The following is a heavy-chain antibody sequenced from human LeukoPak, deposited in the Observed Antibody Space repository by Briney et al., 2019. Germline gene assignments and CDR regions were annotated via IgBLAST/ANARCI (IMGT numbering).Heavy chain of an antibody. Sequence: SETLSLTCTVSGGSFSGYYWSWIRQPPGKGLEWIGEINHSGSTNYNPSLKSRVTISVDTSKNQFSLKLSSVTAADTAVYYCARVVSPIAIDYWGQGTLVTVSS. V-gene: IGHV4-34*01. CDR3: ARVVSPIAIDY. J-gene: IGHJ4*02. CDR2: INHSGST. D-gene: IGHD5/OR15-5a*01. CDR1: GGSFSGYY.